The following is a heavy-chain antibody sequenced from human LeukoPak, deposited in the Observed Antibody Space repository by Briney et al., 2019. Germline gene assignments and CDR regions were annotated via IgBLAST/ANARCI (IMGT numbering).Heavy chain of an antibody. D-gene: IGHD3-3*02. Sequence: ASGTVSCSASGSAFTSYSMHWVRQAPGQGVEGMGIINLSGGRTSYAQKFQGRVTMTRNTSTSTIYMELTRLRSEDTAVYYCARAAESKALDIWGQGTMVTVSS. J-gene: IGHJ3*02. CDR1: GSAFTSYS. CDR3: ARAAESKALDI. V-gene: IGHV1-46*01. CDR2: INLSGGRT.